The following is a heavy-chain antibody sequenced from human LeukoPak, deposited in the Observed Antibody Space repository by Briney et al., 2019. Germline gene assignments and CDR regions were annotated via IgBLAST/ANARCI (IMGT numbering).Heavy chain of an antibody. CDR1: GFHFRTYN. CDR2: IRYDGSNK. V-gene: IGHV3-30*02. Sequence: GGSLRLSCVGSGFHFRTYNMNWVRQAPGKGLEWVAFIRYDGSNKYYADSVKGRFTISRDNSKNTLYLQMNSLRAEDTAVYYCAKDEGIVGASSYWGQGTLVTVSS. D-gene: IGHD1-26*01. CDR3: AKDEGIVGASSY. J-gene: IGHJ4*02.